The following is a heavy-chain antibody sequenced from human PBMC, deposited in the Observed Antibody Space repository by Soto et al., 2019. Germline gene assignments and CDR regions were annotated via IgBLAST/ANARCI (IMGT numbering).Heavy chain of an antibody. Sequence: GGSLRLSCAASGFTVSSNYMSWVRQAPGKGLEWVSVIYSGGSTSYADSVKGRFTISRHNSKNTLYLQMNSLRAEDTAVYYCARQATVTRHYYYMDVWGKGTTVTVSS. CDR1: GFTVSSNY. CDR3: ARQATVTRHYYYMDV. V-gene: IGHV3-53*04. D-gene: IGHD4-4*01. J-gene: IGHJ6*03. CDR2: IYSGGST.